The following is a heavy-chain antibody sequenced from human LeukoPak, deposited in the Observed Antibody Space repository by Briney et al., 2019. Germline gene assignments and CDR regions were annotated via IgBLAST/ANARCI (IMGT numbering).Heavy chain of an antibody. CDR3: AREDYYDSSGFGGGY. J-gene: IGHJ4*02. Sequence: GGSLRLSCAASGFIVSNTYMTWVRQTPGKGLEWVSVIYIIGSTFYADSVKGRFTISRDNSMNTVHLEMNSLRAEDTAVYYCAREDYYDSSGFGGGYWGQGTLVTVSS. D-gene: IGHD3-22*01. CDR1: GFIVSNTY. V-gene: IGHV3-53*01. CDR2: IYIIGST.